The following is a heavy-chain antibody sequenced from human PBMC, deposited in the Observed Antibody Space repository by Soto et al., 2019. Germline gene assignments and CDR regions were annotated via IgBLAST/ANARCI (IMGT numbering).Heavy chain of an antibody. CDR3: ARSWYYYDSSGYGYYFDY. Sequence: QVQLQQWGAGLLKPSETLSLTCAVYGGSFSGYYWSWIRQPPGKGLEWIGEINHSGSTNYNPSLKSRVTISVDTSKNQFSLKLSSVTAADTAVYYCARSWYYYDSSGYGYYFDYWGQGTLVTVSS. CDR1: GGSFSGYY. J-gene: IGHJ4*02. CDR2: INHSGST. D-gene: IGHD3-22*01. V-gene: IGHV4-34*01.